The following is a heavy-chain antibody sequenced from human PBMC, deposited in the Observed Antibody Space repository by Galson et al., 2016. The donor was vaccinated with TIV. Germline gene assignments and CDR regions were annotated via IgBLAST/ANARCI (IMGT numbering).Heavy chain of an antibody. V-gene: IGHV1-8*02. CDR2: MSPSNGNT. CDR3: ARGHYYDSSGYSFDF. CDR1: GYTFTGYY. D-gene: IGHD3-22*01. Sequence: SVKVSCKASGYTFTGYYIHWVRQAPGQGLEWMGWMSPSNGNTGYAQKFRGRITMTRHPSTTTVYMELSGLTSEDTAVYYCARGHYYDSSGYSFDFWGQGTLVTVSS. J-gene: IGHJ4*02.